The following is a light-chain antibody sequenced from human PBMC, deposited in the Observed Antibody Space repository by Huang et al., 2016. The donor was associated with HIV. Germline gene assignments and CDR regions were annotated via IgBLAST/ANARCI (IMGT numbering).Light chain of an antibody. CDR2: AAS. J-gene: IGKJ1*01. CDR3: QQYNNWPRT. CDR1: QSVSSN. Sequence: EIVMTQSPATLSVSPGERATLSCRARQSVSSNLAWYQQKPGQAPRLLIYAASPRATGIPARCSGSGSGTEFTLTISSLQSEDFAVYYCQQYNNWPRTFGQGTKVEIK. V-gene: IGKV3-15*01.